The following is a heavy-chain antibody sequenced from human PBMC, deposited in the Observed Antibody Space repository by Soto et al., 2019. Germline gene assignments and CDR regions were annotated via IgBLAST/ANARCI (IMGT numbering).Heavy chain of an antibody. CDR2: ISSSSSYI. D-gene: IGHD6-13*01. CDR3: ARHPGPAAGHYGMDV. J-gene: IGHJ6*02. V-gene: IGHV3-21*01. Sequence: GGSLRLSCAASGFTFSSYSMNWVRQAPGKGLEWVASISSSSSYIYYADSVKGRFTISRDKAKNSLFLQMSSLRAEDTALYYCARHPGPAAGHYGMDVWGRGTTVTVSS. CDR1: GFTFSSYS.